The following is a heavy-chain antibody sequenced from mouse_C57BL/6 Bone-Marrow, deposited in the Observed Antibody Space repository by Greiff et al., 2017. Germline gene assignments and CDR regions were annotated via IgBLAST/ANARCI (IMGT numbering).Heavy chain of an antibody. CDR1: GYTFTNYW. CDR3: ARSGDGYYFYWYFDV. V-gene: IGHV1-63*01. CDR2: IYPGGGYT. Sequence: QVQLQQSGAELVRPGTSVKMSCKASGYTFTNYWIGWAKQRPGHGLEWIGDIYPGGGYTNNNEKFKGKATLTADKSSSTAYMQFSSLTSEDSAIYYCARSGDGYYFYWYFDVWGTGTTVTVSS. J-gene: IGHJ1*03. D-gene: IGHD2-3*01.